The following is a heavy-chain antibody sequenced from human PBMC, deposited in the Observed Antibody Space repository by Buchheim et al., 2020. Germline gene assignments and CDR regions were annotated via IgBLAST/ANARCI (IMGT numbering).Heavy chain of an antibody. V-gene: IGHV2-5*02. J-gene: IGHJ4*02. D-gene: IGHD5-12*01. CDR3: AHRRYDHQNSESPFDY. Sequence: QITLKESGPMLVKPTQTLTLTCTFSGFSLSTTGVGVDWIRQPPGRALEWLAVIYWDDDKRYSPSLKSRLTITKDTSKNQVVLTMTNMDPVDTGTYYCAHRRYDHQNSESPFDYWGQGTL. CDR2: IYWDDDK. CDR1: GFSLSTTGVG.